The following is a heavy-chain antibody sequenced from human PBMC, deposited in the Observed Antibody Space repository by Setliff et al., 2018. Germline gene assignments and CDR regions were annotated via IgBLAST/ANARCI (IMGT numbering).Heavy chain of an antibody. CDR3: ARAYYYASGNSHNYYMDV. Sequence: SETLSLTCSVSGASITSYYWSWIRQPPGKGLEWIAYIHNNGRIKYNPALKSRVTISGDTSKNQVSLKLTSVSAADTAVYYCARAYYYASGNSHNYYMDVWGKGIAVTVSS. CDR2: IHNNGRI. J-gene: IGHJ6*03. V-gene: IGHV4-59*08. CDR1: GASITSYY. D-gene: IGHD3-10*01.